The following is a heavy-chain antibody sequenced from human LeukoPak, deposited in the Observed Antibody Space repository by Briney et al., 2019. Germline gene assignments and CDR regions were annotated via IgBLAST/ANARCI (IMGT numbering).Heavy chain of an antibody. D-gene: IGHD2-2*01. Sequence: GGSLRLSCAASGFTFSSYAMSWVRQAPGKGLEWVGRIKSKTDGGTTDYAAPVKGRFTISRDDSKNTLYLQMNSLKTEDTAVYYCTTGGVVPESPFDYWGQGTLVTVSS. CDR1: GFTFSSYA. CDR3: TTGGVVPESPFDY. J-gene: IGHJ4*02. V-gene: IGHV3-15*01. CDR2: IKSKTDGGTT.